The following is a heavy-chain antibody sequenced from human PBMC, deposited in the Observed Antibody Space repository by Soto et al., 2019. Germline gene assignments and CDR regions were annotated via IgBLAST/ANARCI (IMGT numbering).Heavy chain of an antibody. Sequence: QVQLVQSGAEVKKPGASVKVSCKASGYTFTNYYIHWVRQAPGQGLEWMGIINPNGGSTNYAQEFQGRVTVTRATSTSTVYMELSSLRSEDTAIYYCARNLASGDYWGQGTLVTVSS. CDR3: ARNLASGDY. V-gene: IGHV1-46*01. CDR1: GYTFTNYY. D-gene: IGHD3-3*02. J-gene: IGHJ4*02. CDR2: INPNGGST.